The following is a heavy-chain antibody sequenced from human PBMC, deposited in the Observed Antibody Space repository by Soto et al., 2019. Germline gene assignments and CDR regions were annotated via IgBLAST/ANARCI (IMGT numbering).Heavy chain of an antibody. CDR2: IYYSGST. CDR3: AVYCSSTSCYFNWFDP. V-gene: IGHV4-30-4*01. D-gene: IGHD2-2*01. CDR1: GGSISSGDYY. J-gene: IGHJ5*02. Sequence: LSLTCTVSGGSISSGDYYWSWIRQPPGKGLEWIGYIYYSGSTYYNPSLKSRVTISVDTSKNQFSLKLSSVTAADTAVYYCAVYCSSTSCYFNWFDPWGQGTLVTVSS.